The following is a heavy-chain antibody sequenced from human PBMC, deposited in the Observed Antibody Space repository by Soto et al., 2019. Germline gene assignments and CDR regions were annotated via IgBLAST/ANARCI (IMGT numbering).Heavy chain of an antibody. CDR1: GFTFSSYA. Sequence: QVQLVESGGGVVQPGTSLRLSCAASGFTFSSYAMHWVRQAPGEGLEWVSLISYDGSSKYADSVKGRFTISRDNSKNTLFLQMNSLRAEDTAVYYCANVKVVMVEAAAIQTWGQEPWSPSPQ. CDR3: ANVKVVMVEAAAIQT. V-gene: IGHV3-30-3*01. D-gene: IGHD2-15*01. CDR2: ISYDGSSK. J-gene: IGHJ5*01.